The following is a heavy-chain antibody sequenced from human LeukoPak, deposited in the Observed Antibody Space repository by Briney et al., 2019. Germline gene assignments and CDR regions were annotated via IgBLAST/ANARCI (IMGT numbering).Heavy chain of an antibody. CDR3: ARIRCGLGPEICYNH. D-gene: IGHD2-21*01. V-gene: IGHV4-34*01. Sequence: SETLSHTCAVSGVSLSGYYXSWIRQSPGKXLXXXXEVSPGGYTKYNPSLKSXVSISVDTPENQLSLRLYSLTAADTAIYYCARIRCGLGPEICYNHWAQGTLVTVSS. J-gene: IGHJ5*02. CDR2: VSPGGYT. CDR1: GVSLSGYY.